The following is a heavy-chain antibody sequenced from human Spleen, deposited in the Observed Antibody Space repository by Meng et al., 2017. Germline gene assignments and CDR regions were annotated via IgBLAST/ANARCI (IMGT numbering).Heavy chain of an antibody. CDR3: ARGDSSGYSVN. V-gene: IGHV3-72*01. D-gene: IGHD3-22*01. CDR2: SRNKANSYTT. J-gene: IGHJ4*02. CDR1: GFTFSDHY. Sequence: GGSLRLSCAASGFTFSDHYMDWVRQAPGKGLEWVARSRNKANSYTTEYAASVRGRFTISRDDSENSLYLQMNSLETDDTAIYYCARGDSSGYSVNWGQGTLVTVSS.